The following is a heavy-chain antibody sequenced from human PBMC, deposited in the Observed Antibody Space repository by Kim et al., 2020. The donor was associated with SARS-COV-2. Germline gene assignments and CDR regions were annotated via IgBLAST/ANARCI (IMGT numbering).Heavy chain of an antibody. CDR2: SGDNT. CDR3: ARGLEV. D-gene: IGHD3-10*01. V-gene: IGHV3-23*01. J-gene: IGHJ6*02. Sequence: SGDNTYYANSVKGRFTSSRDNSKNTLYLQMHSLRPEDMAIYYCARGLEVWGQGTTVTVSS.